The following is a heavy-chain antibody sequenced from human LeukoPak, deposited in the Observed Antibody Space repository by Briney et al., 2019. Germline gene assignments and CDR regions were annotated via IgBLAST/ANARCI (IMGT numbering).Heavy chain of an antibody. V-gene: IGHV3-23*01. D-gene: IGHD2-15*01. Sequence: GSLRLSCAASGFTFSSYAMSWVRQAPGKGLGWVSAIIGSGGSTYYADSVKGRFTISRDNSKNTLYLQMNSLRAEDTAVYYCAKDPLVDSKVVVAAKRLADFDYWGQGTLVTVST. CDR2: IIGSGGST. CDR1: GFTFSSYA. CDR3: AKDPLVDSKVVVAAKRLADFDY. J-gene: IGHJ4*02.